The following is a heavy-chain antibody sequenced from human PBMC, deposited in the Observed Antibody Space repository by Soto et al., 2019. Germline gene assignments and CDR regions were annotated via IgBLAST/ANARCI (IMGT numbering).Heavy chain of an antibody. CDR3: ARLYGLDAFDI. D-gene: IGHD4-17*01. Sequence: PSDTLSLTCAVYGGSFSGYYWSWIRQPPGKGLEWIGYIYYSGSTNYNPSLKSRVTISVDTSKNQFSLKLSSVTAADTAVYYCARLYGLDAFDIWGQGTMVTVSS. CDR2: IYYSGST. V-gene: IGHV4-59*01. J-gene: IGHJ3*02. CDR1: GGSFSGYY.